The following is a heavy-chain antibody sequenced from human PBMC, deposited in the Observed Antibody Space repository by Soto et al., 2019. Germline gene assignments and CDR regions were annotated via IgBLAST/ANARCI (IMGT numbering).Heavy chain of an antibody. CDR3: ARDLSTVTTYYFDS. J-gene: IGHJ4*02. CDR2: ISTYNGYT. CDR1: GYTFTTYG. V-gene: IGHV1-18*01. Sequence: ASVKVSCKASGYTFTTYGISWVRQAPGQGLEWMGWISTYNGYTNYPQKLQGRVTMTTDTSTSTAYMELRSPRSDDTAVYYCARDLSTVTTYYFDSWGRGTLVTVSS. D-gene: IGHD4-17*01.